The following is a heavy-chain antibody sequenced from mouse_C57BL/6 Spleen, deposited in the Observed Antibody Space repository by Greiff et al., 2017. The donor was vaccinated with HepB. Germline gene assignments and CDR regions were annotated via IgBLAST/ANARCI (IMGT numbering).Heavy chain of an antibody. CDR3: AIRRMVTGAWFAY. V-gene: IGHV1-39*01. Sequence: ASVKLSCKASGYSFTDYNMNWVKQSNGKSLEWIGVINANYGTTSYNQKFKGKATLTVDQSSSTAYMHLNSLTSEDSAVYYCAIRRMVTGAWFAYWGQGTLVIDSA. CDR1: GYSFTDYN. CDR2: INANYGTT. J-gene: IGHJ3*01. D-gene: IGHD2-3*01.